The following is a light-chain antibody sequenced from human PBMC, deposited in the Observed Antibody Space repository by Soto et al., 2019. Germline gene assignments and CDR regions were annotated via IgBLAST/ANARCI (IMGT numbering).Light chain of an antibody. CDR2: KAS. CDR1: QSISSW. CDR3: QHYNSYSEA. Sequence: DNEMTQSPSALSASAGDRVTITCRASQSISSWLAWYQQKPGKAPKLLIYKASTLKSGVPSRFSGSEFGTEFTLTISSLQPDDFATYYCQHYNSYSEAFGQGTMV. J-gene: IGKJ1*01. V-gene: IGKV1-5*03.